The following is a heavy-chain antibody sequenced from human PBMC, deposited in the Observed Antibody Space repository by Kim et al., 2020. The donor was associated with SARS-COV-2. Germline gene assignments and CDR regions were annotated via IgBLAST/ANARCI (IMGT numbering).Heavy chain of an antibody. CDR2: IYYSGST. CDR1: GGSISSYY. Sequence: SETLSLTCTVSGGSISSYYWSWIRQPPGKGLEWIGYIYYSGSTNYNPSLKSRVTISVDTSKNQFSLKLSSVTAADTAVYYCARSEPSSGGYSYDPFDFWG. V-gene: IGHV4-59*08. D-gene: IGHD5-18*01. CDR3: ARSEPSSGGYSYDPFDF. J-gene: IGHJ4*01.